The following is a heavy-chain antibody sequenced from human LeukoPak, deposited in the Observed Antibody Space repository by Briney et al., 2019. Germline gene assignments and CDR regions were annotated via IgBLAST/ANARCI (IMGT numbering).Heavy chain of an antibody. Sequence: GGSLRLSCAASGFTFSSYSMNWVPQAPGKGLEWVSSISSSSSYIYYADSVKGRFTISRDNAKNSLYLQMNSLRAEDTAVYYCARDWGYSGYDLNYYYYGMDVWGQGTTVTVSS. CDR3: ARDWGYSGYDLNYYYYGMDV. CDR1: GFTFSSYS. J-gene: IGHJ6*02. CDR2: ISSSSSYI. D-gene: IGHD5-12*01. V-gene: IGHV3-21*01.